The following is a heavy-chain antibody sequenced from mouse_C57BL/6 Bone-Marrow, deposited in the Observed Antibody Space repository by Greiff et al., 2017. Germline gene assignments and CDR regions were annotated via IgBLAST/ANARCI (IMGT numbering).Heavy chain of an antibody. Sequence: QVHVKQSGAELVRPGTSVKVSCKASGYAFTNYLIEWVKQRPGPGLEWIGVINPGSGGTNYNEKFKGKAPLTADKSSSTAYMQLSSLTSEDSAVYCCARSKNWDSWFAYWGQGTLVTVSA. CDR1: GYAFTNYL. CDR2: INPGSGGT. D-gene: IGHD4-1*01. J-gene: IGHJ3*01. CDR3: ARSKNWDSWFAY. V-gene: IGHV1-54*01.